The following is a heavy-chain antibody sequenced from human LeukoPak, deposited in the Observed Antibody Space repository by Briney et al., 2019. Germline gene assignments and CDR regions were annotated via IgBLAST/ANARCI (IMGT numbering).Heavy chain of an antibody. CDR1: GGSFSGYY. V-gene: IGHV4-34*01. J-gene: IGHJ4*02. D-gene: IGHD6-6*01. CDR2: INHSGST. Sequence: SETLSLTCAVYGGSFSGYYWSWIRQPPGKGLEWMGEINHSGSTNYNPSLKSRVTISVDTSKNQFSLKLSSVTAADTAVYYCARGSSRGDYWGQGTLVTVSS. CDR3: ARGSSRGDY.